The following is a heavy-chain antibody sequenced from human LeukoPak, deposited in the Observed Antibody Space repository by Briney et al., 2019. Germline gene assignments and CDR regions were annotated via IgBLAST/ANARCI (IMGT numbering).Heavy chain of an antibody. CDR1: GGAFSSHS. CDR2: INPMSSTT. CDR3: AIRISSGWHDAFDI. Sequence: SVKVSCKASGGAFSSHSFNWVRQAPGQGLQWLGGINPMSSTTKYAQSFQGRVTITADESTRTAFMELSSLRSEDTAVYYCAIRISSGWHDAFDIWGQGTMVTVSS. V-gene: IGHV1-69*13. D-gene: IGHD6-19*01. J-gene: IGHJ3*02.